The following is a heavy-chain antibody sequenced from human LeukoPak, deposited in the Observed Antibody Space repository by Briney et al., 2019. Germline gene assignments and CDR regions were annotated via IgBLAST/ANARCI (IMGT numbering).Heavy chain of an antibody. CDR1: GFTVSSNY. CDR2: ICSGGST. D-gene: IGHD3-3*01. CDR3: ASQYYDFWSGYFDY. V-gene: IGHV3-53*01. Sequence: GGSLRLSCAASGFTVSSNYMSWVRQAPGKGLEWVSVICSGGSTYYADSVKGRFTISRDNSKNTLYLQMNSLRAEDTAVYYCASQYYDFWSGYFDYWGQGTLVTVSS. J-gene: IGHJ4*02.